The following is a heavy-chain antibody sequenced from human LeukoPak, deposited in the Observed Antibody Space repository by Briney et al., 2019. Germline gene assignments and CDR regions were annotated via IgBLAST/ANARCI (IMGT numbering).Heavy chain of an antibody. CDR1: GYTLTSYG. D-gene: IGHD3-22*01. Sequence: ASVKVSCTASGYTLTSYGITWVRQAPGQGLEWMGWISGYNGNTKYAQKFQGRVTMTEDTSTDTAYMELSSLRSEDTAVYYCATGGGHYYDSSGYYFGYWGQGTLVTVSS. CDR3: ATGGGHYYDSSGYYFGY. V-gene: IGHV1-18*01. CDR2: ISGYNGNT. J-gene: IGHJ4*02.